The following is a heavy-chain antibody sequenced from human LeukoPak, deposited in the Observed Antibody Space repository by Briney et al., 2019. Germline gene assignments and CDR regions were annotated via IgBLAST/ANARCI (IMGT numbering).Heavy chain of an antibody. CDR1: GFTFSSYA. CDR2: ISYDGSNK. CDR3: AREGRERTFDI. Sequence: GGSLRLSCAASGFTFSSYAMHWVRQAPGKGLEWVAVISYDGSNKYYADSVKGRFTISRDNSKNTLYLQMNSLRAEDTAVYYCAREGRERTFDIWGQGTMVTVSS. J-gene: IGHJ3*02. D-gene: IGHD1-26*01. V-gene: IGHV3-30-3*01.